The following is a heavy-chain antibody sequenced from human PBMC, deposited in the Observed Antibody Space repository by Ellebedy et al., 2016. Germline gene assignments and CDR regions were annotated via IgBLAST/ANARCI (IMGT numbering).Heavy chain of an antibody. CDR3: ARRRRGLWFGEGMDV. J-gene: IGHJ6*02. D-gene: IGHD3-10*01. CDR2: IIPILGIA. Sequence: ASVKVSCKASGGTFSSYAISWVRQAPGQGLEWMGRIIPILGIANYAQKFQGRVTITADKSTSTAYMELSSVTAADTAVYYCARRRRGLWFGEGMDVWGQGTTVTVSS. V-gene: IGHV1-69*04. CDR1: GGTFSSYA.